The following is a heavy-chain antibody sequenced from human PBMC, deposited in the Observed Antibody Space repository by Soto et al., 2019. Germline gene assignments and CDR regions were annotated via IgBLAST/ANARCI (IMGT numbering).Heavy chain of an antibody. CDR2: TYYRSKWYY. J-gene: IGHJ4*01. CDR1: GDSVSINSAG. V-gene: IGHV6-1*01. CDR3: ARGEQYSGRIFDY. D-gene: IGHD1-26*01. Sequence: PSQTLSLTCAITGDSVSINSAGWSLVRQSPSRGLEWLGRTYYRSKWYYEYAVSVRGRITINPDTSKNQYSLQLNSVTPEDTAVYFCARGEQYSGRIFDYWGRGTLVTVSS.